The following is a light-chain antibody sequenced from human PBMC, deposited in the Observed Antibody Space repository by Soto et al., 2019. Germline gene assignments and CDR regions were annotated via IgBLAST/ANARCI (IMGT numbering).Light chain of an antibody. CDR1: QDISNY. CDR2: DAS. J-gene: IGKJ4*01. CDR3: QQYDNLPLT. V-gene: IGKV1-33*01. Sequence: DIQMTQSPSSLSASVGDRVTITCQASQDISNYLNWYQQKLGKAPKLLICDASNLETGVPSRFSGSGSGTDFTFTISSLQPEDIATYYCQQYDNLPLTFGGGTKVDIK.